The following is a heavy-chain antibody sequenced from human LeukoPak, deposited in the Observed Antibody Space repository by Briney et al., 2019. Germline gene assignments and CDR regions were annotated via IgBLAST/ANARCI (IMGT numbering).Heavy chain of an antibody. Sequence: GASVKVSCKASRYTFTSYGISWVRQAPGQGLEWMGWISAYNGNTNYAQKLQGRVTTTTDTSTSTAYMELRSLRSDDTAVYYCARDRAYLTGYYPDVNWFDPWGQGTLVTVSS. CDR3: ARDRAYLTGYYPDVNWFDP. J-gene: IGHJ5*02. CDR1: RYTFTSYG. V-gene: IGHV1-18*01. CDR2: ISAYNGNT. D-gene: IGHD3-9*01.